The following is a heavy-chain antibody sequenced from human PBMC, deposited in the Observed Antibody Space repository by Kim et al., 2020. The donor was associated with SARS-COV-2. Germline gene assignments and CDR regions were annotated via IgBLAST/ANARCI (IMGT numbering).Heavy chain of an antibody. D-gene: IGHD3-10*01. CDR1: GFTFSSYA. CDR2: ISGSGGST. J-gene: IGHJ4*02. CDR3: AKDCARAGVDFDY. Sequence: GGSLRLSCAASGFTFSSYAMSWVRRAPGKGLEWVSAISGSGGSTYYADSVKGRFTISRDNSKNTLYLQMNSLRAEDTAIYYCAKDCARAGVDFDYWGQGTLVTVSS. V-gene: IGHV3-23*01.